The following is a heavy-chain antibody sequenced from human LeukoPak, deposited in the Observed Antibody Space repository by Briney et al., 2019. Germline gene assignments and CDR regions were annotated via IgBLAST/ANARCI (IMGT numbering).Heavy chain of an antibody. CDR2: ISYDGSNK. CDR3: ARDAISGGGHDY. Sequence: PGRSLRLSCAASGFTFSSYAMHWVRQAPGKGLEWVAVISYDGSNKYYADSVKGRFTISRDNSKNTLYLQMNSLRAEDTAVYYCARDAISGGGHDYWGQGTLVTVSS. CDR1: GFTFSSYA. D-gene: IGHD3-10*01. V-gene: IGHV3-30*14. J-gene: IGHJ4*02.